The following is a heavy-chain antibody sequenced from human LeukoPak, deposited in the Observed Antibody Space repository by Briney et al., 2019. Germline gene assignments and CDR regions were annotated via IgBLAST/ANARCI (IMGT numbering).Heavy chain of an antibody. CDR3: AKPMCSSTSCYRYFDY. D-gene: IGHD2-2*01. J-gene: IGHJ4*02. V-gene: IGHV3-23*01. CDR1: GFTFSSYA. Sequence: QPGGSLRLSCAASGFTFSSYAMSWVRQAPGKGLEWVSAISGSGGSTYYADSVKGRFTISRDNSKNTLYLQMNSLRVEDTAVYYCAKPMCSSTSCYRYFDYWGQGSPVTVSS. CDR2: ISGSGGST.